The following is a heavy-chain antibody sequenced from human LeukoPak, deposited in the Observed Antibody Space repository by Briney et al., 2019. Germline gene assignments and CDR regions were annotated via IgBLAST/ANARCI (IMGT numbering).Heavy chain of an antibody. Sequence: GASMKVSCKASVGTFSSYTINWVRQAPGQGLEWMGGIITVFGTANYVQKFQGRVTITADESTSTAYMELRRLRSEDTAVYYCAETHGVPWGQGTLVTVSS. CDR1: VGTFSSYT. CDR3: AETHGVP. CDR2: IITVFGTA. V-gene: IGHV1-69*13. J-gene: IGHJ4*02. D-gene: IGHD2-8*01.